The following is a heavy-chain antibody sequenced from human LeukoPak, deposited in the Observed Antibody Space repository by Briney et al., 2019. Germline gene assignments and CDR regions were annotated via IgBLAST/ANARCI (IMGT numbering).Heavy chain of an antibody. V-gene: IGHV3-30-3*01. Sequence: GGSLRLSCAASGFTFSSYAMHWVRQAPGKGLEWVAVISYDGSNKYYADSVKGRFTISRDNSKNTLHLQMNSLRAEDTAVFYCAREYCSSTSCLPDYWGQGTLVTVSS. CDR1: GFTFSSYA. CDR3: AREYCSSTSCLPDY. J-gene: IGHJ4*02. D-gene: IGHD2-2*01. CDR2: ISYDGSNK.